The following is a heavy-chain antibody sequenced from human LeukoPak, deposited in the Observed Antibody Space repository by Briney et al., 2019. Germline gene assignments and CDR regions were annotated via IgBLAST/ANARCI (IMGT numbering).Heavy chain of an antibody. V-gene: IGHV3-23*01. J-gene: IGHJ6*03. D-gene: IGHD5-12*01. Sequence: GGSLRLSCAASGFTVSDYSMTWVRQAPGKGLEWVSAISGRGGSTYYADSVKGRFTISRDNSKNTLYLQMNSLRAEDTAVYYCSCGGYDFHYYYYYYMDVWGKGTTVTVSS. CDR1: GFTVSDYS. CDR3: SCGGYDFHYYYYYYMDV. CDR2: ISGRGGST.